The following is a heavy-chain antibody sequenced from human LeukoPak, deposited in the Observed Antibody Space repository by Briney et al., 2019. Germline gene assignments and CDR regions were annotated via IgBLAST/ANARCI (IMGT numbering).Heavy chain of an antibody. CDR2: ISSSSSYI. CDR3: AKGARKSNPGIAVAVASY. J-gene: IGHJ4*02. D-gene: IGHD6-19*01. CDR1: GFTFSSYS. Sequence: GGSLRLSCAASGFTFSSYSMNWVRQAPGKGLEWVSSISSSSSYIYYADSVKGRFTISRDNAKNSLYLQMNSLRAEDTSMYYCAKGARKSNPGIAVAVASYWGQGTLVTVSS. V-gene: IGHV3-21*01.